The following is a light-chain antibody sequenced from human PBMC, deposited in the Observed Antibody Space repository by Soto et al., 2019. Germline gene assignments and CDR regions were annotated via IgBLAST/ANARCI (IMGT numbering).Light chain of an antibody. Sequence: EVVMTQSPGTLSSSAGERATLSCRASQTVRNNCLAWYQQKPGQAPRLLIYDASSRATGIPDRFSGGGSGTDFTLTISRLEPEDFAVYYCQQFSSYPLTFGGGTKVDI. CDR2: DAS. V-gene: IGKV3-20*01. J-gene: IGKJ4*01. CDR1: QTVRNNC. CDR3: QQFSSYPLT.